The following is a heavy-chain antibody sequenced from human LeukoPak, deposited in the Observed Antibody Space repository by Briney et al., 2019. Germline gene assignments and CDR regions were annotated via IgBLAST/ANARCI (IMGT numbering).Heavy chain of an antibody. Sequence: GESLNIPLQGLGYRFTNYWIAWVRQLPGKGLEWMGIIYPGDSETRYSPSFQGQVTISADKSIRAAYLQWSSLNASDTAMYCCARQGRLDGYCLDDWGQGTLVTISS. CDR1: GYRFTNYW. J-gene: IGHJ4*02. V-gene: IGHV5-51*01. CDR3: ARQGRLDGYCLDD. D-gene: IGHD2-21*02. CDR2: IYPGDSET.